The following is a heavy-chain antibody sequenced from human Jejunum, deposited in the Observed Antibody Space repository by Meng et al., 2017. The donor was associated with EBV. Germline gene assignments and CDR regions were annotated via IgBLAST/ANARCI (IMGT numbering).Heavy chain of an antibody. V-gene: IGHV4-4*02. CDR1: TDFISSYEW. CDR3: ARASSERLLDY. J-gene: IGHJ4*02. Sequence: QMQLQASGPVLVKPSGTLSLTCAVSTDFISSYEWWSWVRQPPGKGLEWLGEINQVGSTYYNPSLKSRVTISIDTSKRQFSLRLNSMTAADTAVYYCARASSERLLDYWGQGTLVTVSS. CDR2: INQVGST. D-gene: IGHD1-14*01.